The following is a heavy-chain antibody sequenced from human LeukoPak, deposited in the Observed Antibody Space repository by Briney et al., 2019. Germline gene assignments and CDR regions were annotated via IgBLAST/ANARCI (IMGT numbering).Heavy chain of an antibody. J-gene: IGHJ3*02. D-gene: IGHD3-3*01. CDR3: ARPYDFWSGYSGSGAFDI. Sequence: SETLSLTCTVSGGSISSSSYYWGWIRQPPGKGLEWIGSICYSGSTYYNPSLKSRVTISVDTSKNQFSLKLSSVTAADTAVYYCARPYDFWSGYSGSGAFDIWGQGTMVTVSS. V-gene: IGHV4-39*01. CDR2: ICYSGST. CDR1: GGSISSSSYY.